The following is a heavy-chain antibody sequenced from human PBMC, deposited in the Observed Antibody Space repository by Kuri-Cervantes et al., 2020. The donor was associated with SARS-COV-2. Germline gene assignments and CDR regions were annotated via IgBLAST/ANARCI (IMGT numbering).Heavy chain of an antibody. Sequence: GGSLRLSCAASGFNFSRTDMHWVRQAPGKGLEWVAVISHDGKNKKCIASGKGRFTISRDNAKNSLYLQMNSLRAEDTAVYYCARWPTTTYYDFWSDGFAGYYYYYGMTSGAKGPRSPSP. D-gene: IGHD3-3*01. J-gene: IGHJ6*02. CDR2: ISHDGKNK. V-gene: IGHV3-30*03. CDR3: ARWPTTTYYDFWSDGFAGYYYYYGMTS. CDR1: GFNFSRTD.